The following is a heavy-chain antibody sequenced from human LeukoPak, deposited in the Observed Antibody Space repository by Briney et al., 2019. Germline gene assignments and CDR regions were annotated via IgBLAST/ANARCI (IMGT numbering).Heavy chain of an antibody. J-gene: IGHJ6*03. V-gene: IGHV4-61*01. D-gene: IGHD1-20*01. CDR2: IYYSGST. CDR3: ARGASYNWNLYYYYYYMDV. Sequence: SETLSLTCTVSGGPVSTGSDFLSWIRQPPGKGLEWIGYIYYSGSTNYNPSLKSRVTISVDRSKNQFSLKLSSVTAADTAVYYCARGASYNWNLYYYYYYMDVWGKGTTVTVSS. CDR1: GGPVSTGSDF.